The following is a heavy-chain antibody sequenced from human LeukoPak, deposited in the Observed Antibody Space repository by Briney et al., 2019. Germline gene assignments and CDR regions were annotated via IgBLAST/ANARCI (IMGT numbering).Heavy chain of an antibody. Sequence: GGSLRLSCAASGFTFDDYGMSWVRQAPGKGLEWVSGINWNGGSTGYADSVKGRFTISRDNAMNSLYLQMNSLRAEDTALYYCARDSGVGATEGAFDIWGQGTMVTVSS. CDR3: ARDSGVGATEGAFDI. D-gene: IGHD1-26*01. J-gene: IGHJ3*02. CDR2: INWNGGST. V-gene: IGHV3-20*04. CDR1: GFTFDDYG.